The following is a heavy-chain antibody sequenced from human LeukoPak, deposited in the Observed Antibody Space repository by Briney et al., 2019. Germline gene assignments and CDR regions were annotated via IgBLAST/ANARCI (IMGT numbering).Heavy chain of an antibody. V-gene: IGHV4-34*01. CDR1: GGSFSGYY. Sequence: PSETLSLTCAVYGGSFSGYYWSWIRQPPGKGLEWIGEINHSGSTNYNPSLKSRVTISVDTSKNQFSLKLSSVTAADTAVYYCARGQTRQYQLLIYYYYGMDVWGQGTTVTVS. D-gene: IGHD2-2*01. CDR3: ARGQTRQYQLLIYYYYGMDV. CDR2: INHSGST. J-gene: IGHJ6*02.